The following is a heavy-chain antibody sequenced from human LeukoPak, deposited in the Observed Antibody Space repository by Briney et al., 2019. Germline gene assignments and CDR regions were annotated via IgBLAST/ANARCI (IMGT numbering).Heavy chain of an antibody. CDR3: AKDYGGYYYYYGMDV. J-gene: IGHJ6*02. Sequence: PGRSMRLSCAPAGFTLDDYAMHWVRPAPGEVMEWDSGTSWNRGRIGYAGSVKGRFTITRDNAKTSLYLKMNSLRAEDTALYYCAKDYGGYYYYYGMDVWGQGTTVTVSS. CDR1: GFTLDDYA. D-gene: IGHD4-17*01. CDR2: TSWNRGRI. V-gene: IGHV3-9*01.